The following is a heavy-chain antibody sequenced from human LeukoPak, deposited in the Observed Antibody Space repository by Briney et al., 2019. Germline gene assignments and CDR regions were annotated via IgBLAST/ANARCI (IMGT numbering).Heavy chain of an antibody. CDR1: GGSISSSSYY. CDR3: NHEDYDSSGRYFDY. D-gene: IGHD3-22*01. J-gene: IGHJ4*02. V-gene: IGHV4-39*01. Sequence: SETLSLTCNVSGGSISSSSYYWGWIRQPPGKGLEWVGSIFYSGKTHYNPSLKSRVTMSIDMSNNHFSLKLSSVTAADTAVYYCNHEDYDSSGRYFDYWGQGMLVAVSS. CDR2: IFYSGKT.